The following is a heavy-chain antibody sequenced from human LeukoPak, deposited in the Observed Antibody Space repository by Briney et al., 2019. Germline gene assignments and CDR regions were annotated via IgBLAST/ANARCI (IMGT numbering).Heavy chain of an antibody. J-gene: IGHJ6*04. Sequence: ASVKVSCKASGYTFTSYYMHWVRQAPGQGLEWMGIINPSGGSTSYAQKFQGRVTMTRDTSTSTVYMELSSLRSEDTAVYYCASLIPGRLQVFQQKDVWGKGTTVTVSS. D-gene: IGHD5-24*01. CDR3: ASLIPGRLQVFQQKDV. V-gene: IGHV1-46*01. CDR1: GYTFTSYY. CDR2: INPSGGST.